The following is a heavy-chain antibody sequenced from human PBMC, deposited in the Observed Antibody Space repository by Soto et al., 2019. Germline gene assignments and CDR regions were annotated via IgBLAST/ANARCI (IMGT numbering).Heavy chain of an antibody. CDR3: ARELSSSYYYYYYGMDV. CDR1: GFTVSSNY. D-gene: IGHD6-6*01. CDR2: IYSGGST. J-gene: IGHJ6*02. Sequence: GSLRLSCAASGFTVSSNYMSWVRQAPGKGLEWVSVIYSGGSTYYADSVKGRFTISRDNSKNTLYLQMNSLRAEDTAVYYCARELSSSYYYYYYGMDVWGQGTRVTVSS. V-gene: IGHV3-53*01.